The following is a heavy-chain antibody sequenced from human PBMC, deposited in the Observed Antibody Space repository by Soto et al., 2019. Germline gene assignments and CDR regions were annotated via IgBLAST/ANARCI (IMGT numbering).Heavy chain of an antibody. CDR2: ISAYNGNT. CDR1: GYTFTSYG. V-gene: IGHV1-18*04. J-gene: IGHJ6*02. Sequence: ASVKVSCKASGYTFTSYGISWVRQAPGQGLEWMGWISAYNGNTNYAQKLQGRVTMTTDTSTSTAYMELRSLRSDDTAVYYCARDRDGSGYSYGLTRYYGMDVWGQGTTVTVSS. D-gene: IGHD5-18*01. CDR3: ARDRDGSGYSYGLTRYYGMDV.